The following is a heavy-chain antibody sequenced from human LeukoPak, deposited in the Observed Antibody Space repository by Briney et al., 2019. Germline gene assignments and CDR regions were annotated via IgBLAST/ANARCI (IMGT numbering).Heavy chain of an antibody. CDR3: AKDARRTNGWYFFDS. Sequence: GGSLRLSCAASGFAFTRQAMGWVRQAPGKGLEWVSVISDSGTLTYYADSVKGRFTISRDNSKNTLFLQMNSLRAEDTVIYYCAKDARRTNGWYFFDSWGPGTLVTVSS. CDR2: ISDSGTLT. CDR1: GFAFTRQA. J-gene: IGHJ4*02. D-gene: IGHD2-15*01. V-gene: IGHV3-23*01.